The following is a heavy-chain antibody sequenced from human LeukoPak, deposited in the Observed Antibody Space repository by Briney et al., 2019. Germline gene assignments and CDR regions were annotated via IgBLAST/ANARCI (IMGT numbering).Heavy chain of an antibody. J-gene: IGHJ3*02. CDR2: IKEDGSEK. D-gene: IGHD1-20*01. Sequence: GGSLRLSCAASGFTFSSNWMSWVRQAPGKGLEWVANIKEDGSEKYYVDSVKGQFTISRDNAKNSLYLQMNSLRAEDTAVYYCARDEYNWNVDAFDIWGQGTVVTVSS. CDR3: ARDEYNWNVDAFDI. V-gene: IGHV3-7*01. CDR1: GFTFSSNW.